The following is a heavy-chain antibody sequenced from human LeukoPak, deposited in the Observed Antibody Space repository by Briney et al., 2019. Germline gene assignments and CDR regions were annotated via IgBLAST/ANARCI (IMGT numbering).Heavy chain of an antibody. CDR1: GFTFSSYA. Sequence: GGSLRLSCAASGFTFSSYAMSWVRQAPGKGLEFVANIKEDGTVKYYVDSVKGRFTISRDNAKNPLYLQMNSLRAEDTAVYYCARDGPHYDFWSRPAYWGQGTLVTVSS. V-gene: IGHV3-7*05. J-gene: IGHJ4*02. CDR3: ARDGPHYDFWSRPAY. D-gene: IGHD3-3*01. CDR2: IKEDGTVK.